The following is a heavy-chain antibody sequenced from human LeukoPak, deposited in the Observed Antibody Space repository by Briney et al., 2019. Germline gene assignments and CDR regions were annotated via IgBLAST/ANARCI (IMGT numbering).Heavy chain of an antibody. D-gene: IGHD6-19*01. CDR3: ARGNSGYNSALGGDFDS. CDR2: LFAGADT. J-gene: IGHJ4*02. Sequence: RGRSLRPVYAAAGFTVNTTYIGSVSQAAGEWSGWVSVLFAGADTYYAYSVKARFTISRANSNSTGYRQMNSLRADDTAVHDWARGNSGYNSALGGDFDSWGQGTLVTVSS. CDR1: GFTVNTTY. V-gene: IGHV3-66*01.